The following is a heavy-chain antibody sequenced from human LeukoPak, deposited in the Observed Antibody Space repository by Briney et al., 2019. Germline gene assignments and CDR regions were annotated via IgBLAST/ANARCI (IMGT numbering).Heavy chain of an antibody. CDR1: GFTFSSYG. CDR3: AKDSEDIVVVPAAIVHMDV. D-gene: IGHD2-2*02. Sequence: PGGSLRLSCAASGFTFSSYGMHWVRQAPGKGLEWVAFIRYDGSNKYYADSVKGRFTISRDDSKNTLYLQMNSLRAEDTAVYYCAKDSEDIVVVPAAIVHMDVWGKGTTVTVSS. CDR2: IRYDGSNK. V-gene: IGHV3-30*02. J-gene: IGHJ6*03.